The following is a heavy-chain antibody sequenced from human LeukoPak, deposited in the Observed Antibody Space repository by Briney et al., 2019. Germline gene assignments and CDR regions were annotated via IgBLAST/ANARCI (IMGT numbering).Heavy chain of an antibody. V-gene: IGHV3-23*01. CDR1: AFTLSDYS. J-gene: IGHJ4*02. D-gene: IGHD2-15*01. CDR2: VTGSGDSS. Sequence: PGGCLTLSCAPSAFTLSDYSMRWVRQAPGKGLEWVSSVTGSGDSSWYADSVEGRFTTSRDNSGNTLFLHMHSLRVEDTALYYYAKNRLFSHRWTSFDDRGQGTLVTVSS. CDR3: AKNRLFSHRWTSFDD.